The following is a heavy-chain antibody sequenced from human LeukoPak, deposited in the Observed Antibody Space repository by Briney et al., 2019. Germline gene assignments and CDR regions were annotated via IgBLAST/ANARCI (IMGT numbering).Heavy chain of an antibody. V-gene: IGHV1-8*01. CDR3: ARKLLWFGELFP. J-gene: IGHJ5*02. Sequence: ASVKVSCKASGYTFTSYDINWVRQATGQGLEWMGWMNPNSGNTGYAQKFQGRVTMTRNTSISTAYMELSSLRSGDTAVYHCARKLLWFGELFPWGQGTLVTVSS. CDR2: MNPNSGNT. D-gene: IGHD3-10*01. CDR1: GYTFTSYD.